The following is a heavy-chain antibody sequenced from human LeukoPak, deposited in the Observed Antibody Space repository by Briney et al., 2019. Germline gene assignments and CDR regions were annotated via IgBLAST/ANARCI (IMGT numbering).Heavy chain of an antibody. D-gene: IGHD6-13*01. V-gene: IGHV3-15*01. CDR3: TTDLDTSSWTFIY. J-gene: IGHJ4*02. CDR2: IKSKTDGETT. Sequence: GGPLRLPCAASGFPFSNAWMSWVRQAPGKGLEWVGRIKSKTDGETTDYAASVKGRFTISIDESKNTLHLQMNSLKTEDTAVYYCTTDLDTSSWTFIYWGQGTLVTVSS. CDR1: GFPFSNAW.